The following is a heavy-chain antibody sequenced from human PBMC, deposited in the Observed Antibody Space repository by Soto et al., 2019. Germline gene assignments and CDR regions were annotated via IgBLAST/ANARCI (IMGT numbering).Heavy chain of an antibody. CDR1: GGSISSGDYY. Sequence: PSETLSLTCTVSGGSISSGDYYWSWIRQPPGKGLEWIGYIYYSGSTYYNPSLKSRVTISVDTSKNQFSLKLSSVTAADTAVYYCARGIAARPNYFDYWGQGTLVTVSS. CDR3: ARGIAARPNYFDY. J-gene: IGHJ4*02. CDR2: IYYSGST. D-gene: IGHD6-6*01. V-gene: IGHV4-30-4*01.